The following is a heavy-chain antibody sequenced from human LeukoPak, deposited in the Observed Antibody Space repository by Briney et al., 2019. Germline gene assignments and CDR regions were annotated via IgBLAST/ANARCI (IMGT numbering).Heavy chain of an antibody. CDR3: ARVQISYHYDSSGYYHSDY. Sequence: KPSETLSLTCTVSGGSISSHYWSWIRQPPGKGLEWIGYIYYSGSTNYNPSLKSRVTISVDTSKNQFSLKLSSVTAADTAVYYCARVQISYHYDSSGYYHSDYWGQGTLVTVSS. J-gene: IGHJ4*02. D-gene: IGHD3-22*01. CDR1: GGSISSHY. CDR2: IYYSGST. V-gene: IGHV4-59*11.